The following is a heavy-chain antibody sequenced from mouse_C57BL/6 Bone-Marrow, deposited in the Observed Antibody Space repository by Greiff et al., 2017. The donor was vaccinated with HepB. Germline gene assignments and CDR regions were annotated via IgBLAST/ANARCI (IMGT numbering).Heavy chain of an antibody. CDR2: ISDGGSYT. D-gene: IGHD2-3*01. CDR1: GFTFSSYA. J-gene: IGHJ4*01. Sequence: EVKLMESGGGLVKPGGSLKLSCAASGFTFSSYAMSWVRQTPEKRLEWVATISDGGSYTYYPDNVKGRFTISRDNAKNNLYLQMSHLKSEDTAMYYCASDGPGAMDYWGQGTSVTVSS. V-gene: IGHV5-4*03. CDR3: ASDGPGAMDY.